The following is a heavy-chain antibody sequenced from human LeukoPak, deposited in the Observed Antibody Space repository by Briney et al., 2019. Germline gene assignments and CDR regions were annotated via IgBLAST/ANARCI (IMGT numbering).Heavy chain of an antibody. CDR2: ISAYSGNT. J-gene: IGHJ6*03. CDR3: ARGPGGRRGYYPLEDSYYYYYMDV. D-gene: IGHD3-22*01. CDR1: GYTFTSYG. Sequence: ASVKVSCKASGYTFTSYGISWVRQAPGQGLEWMGWISAYSGNTNYAQKLQGRVTMTTDTSTSTAYMELRSLRSDDTAVYYCARGPGGRRGYYPLEDSYYYYYMDVWGKGTTVTVSS. V-gene: IGHV1-18*01.